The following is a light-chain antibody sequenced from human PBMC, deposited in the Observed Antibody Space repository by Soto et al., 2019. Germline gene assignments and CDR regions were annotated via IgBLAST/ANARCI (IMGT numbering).Light chain of an antibody. Sequence: QSVLTQPPSASGTPGQRVTISCSGSSSNIGSNYVYWYQQLPGTAPKLLIYSNNQRPSGVPDRFSGYKSGTSASLAISGLRSEDEADYYCAAWDDSLVVVFGTGTKLTVL. CDR2: SNN. J-gene: IGLJ1*01. CDR1: SSNIGSNY. CDR3: AAWDDSLVVV. V-gene: IGLV1-47*02.